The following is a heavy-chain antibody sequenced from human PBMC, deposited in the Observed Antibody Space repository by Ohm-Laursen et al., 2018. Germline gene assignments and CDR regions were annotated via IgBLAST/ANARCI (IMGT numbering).Heavy chain of an antibody. CDR2: IYYSGST. CDR3: ARADYGGPYRFDY. V-gene: IGHV4-31*03. CDR1: GGSISSGGYY. D-gene: IGHD4-23*01. Sequence: SQTLSLTCIVSGGSISSGGYYWSWIRQHPGKGLEWIGYIYYSGSTYYNPSLKSRVTISVDTSKNQFSLKLSSMTAADTAVYYCARADYGGPYRFDYWGQGTLVTVSS. J-gene: IGHJ4*02.